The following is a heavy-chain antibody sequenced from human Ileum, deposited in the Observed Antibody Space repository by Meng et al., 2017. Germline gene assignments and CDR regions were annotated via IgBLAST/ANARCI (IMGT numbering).Heavy chain of an antibody. CDR3: ARGTGDIRVGFDY. CDR1: GASIIGVNW. D-gene: IGHD7-27*01. Sequence: QGEMQEAGPGPVKPSGALSLTCTVSGASIIGVNWWTWVRQTPGKGLEWIGEIHHSGSTNSIPPLKSRVTLSVDKSKNQFSLSMTSVTAADTAVYYCARGTGDIRVGFDYWGQGTLVTVSS. CDR2: IHHSGST. J-gene: IGHJ4*02. V-gene: IGHV4-4*02.